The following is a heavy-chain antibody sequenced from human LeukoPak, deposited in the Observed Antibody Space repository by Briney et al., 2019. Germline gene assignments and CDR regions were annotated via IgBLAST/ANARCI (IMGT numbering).Heavy chain of an antibody. CDR3: ARYRDGYNFGAFDI. CDR1: GGSIRSFY. D-gene: IGHD5-24*01. Sequence: SETLSLTCTVSGGSIRSFYWTWIRQPPGKGLEWIGYIYYSGSTNYNPSLKSRVTISLDTSKTQFSLTLSSVTAADTAVYYCARYRDGYNFGAFDIWGQGTMVTVSS. V-gene: IGHV4-59*01. J-gene: IGHJ3*02. CDR2: IYYSGST.